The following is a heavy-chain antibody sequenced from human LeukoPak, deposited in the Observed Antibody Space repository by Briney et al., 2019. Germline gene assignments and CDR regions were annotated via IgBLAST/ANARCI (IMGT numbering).Heavy chain of an antibody. Sequence: SETLSLTCTVSGGSISSRSYCWSWIRQPPGKGLEWIGYIYYSGSTNYNPSLKSRVTISVDTSKNQFSLKLSSVTAADTAVYYCAREFAAAAGIHYFDYWGQGTLVTVSS. CDR1: GGSISSRSYC. CDR3: AREFAAAAGIHYFDY. CDR2: IYYSGST. V-gene: IGHV4-61*01. J-gene: IGHJ4*02. D-gene: IGHD6-13*01.